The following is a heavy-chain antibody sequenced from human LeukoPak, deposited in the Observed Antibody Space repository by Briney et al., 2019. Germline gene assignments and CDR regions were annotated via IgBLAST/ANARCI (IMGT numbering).Heavy chain of an antibody. Sequence: SETLSLTCTVSGGSISSYYWNWIRQPAGKGLEWIGRIYTSGSPNYNPSLKSRITMSVDTSKNQFSLKLSSVSAADTALYYCVRDTGSSLSAGWFDPWGQGTLVTVSS. CDR2: IYTSGSP. CDR1: GGSISSYY. V-gene: IGHV4-4*07. D-gene: IGHD6-13*01. J-gene: IGHJ5*02. CDR3: VRDTGSSLSAGWFDP.